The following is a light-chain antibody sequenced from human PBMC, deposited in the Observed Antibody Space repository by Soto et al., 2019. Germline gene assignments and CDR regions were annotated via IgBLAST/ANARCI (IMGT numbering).Light chain of an antibody. CDR2: RNN. Sequence: QAVVTQPPSASGTPGQTVTISCSGSSSNIGSAYIYWYQHLPGTAPKLLIYRNNQRPSGVPDRFSASKSGTSASLAISGLRSEDDADYYCAAWDDSLAVFGGGTKLTVL. CDR3: AAWDDSLAV. J-gene: IGLJ2*01. V-gene: IGLV1-47*01. CDR1: SSNIGSAY.